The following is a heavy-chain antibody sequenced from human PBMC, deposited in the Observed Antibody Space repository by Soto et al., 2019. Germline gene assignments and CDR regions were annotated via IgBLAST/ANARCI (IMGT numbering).Heavy chain of an antibody. CDR3: ARGYDSSGYYYYTAFDY. CDR2: ISSSSSTI. Sequence: PGGSLRLSCAASGFTFSSYSMNWVRQAPGKGLEWVSYISSSSSTIYYADSVKGRFTISRDNAKNSLYLQMNSLRAEDTAVYYCARGYDSSGYYYYTAFDYWGQGTLVTVSS. V-gene: IGHV3-48*01. CDR1: GFTFSSYS. D-gene: IGHD3-22*01. J-gene: IGHJ4*02.